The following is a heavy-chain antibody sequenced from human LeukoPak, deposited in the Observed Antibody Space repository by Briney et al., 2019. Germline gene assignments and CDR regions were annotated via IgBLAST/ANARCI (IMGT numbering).Heavy chain of an antibody. D-gene: IGHD6-13*01. CDR2: IYGGGGT. J-gene: IGHJ4*02. V-gene: IGHV3-66*04. CDR3: ARQIEAAYYDY. Sequence: GGSLRLSCAASGFTFSSYAKSWVRQAPGEGLEWVSVIYGGGGTYYADSVKGRFTISRDNSKNTLYLQMNSLRAEDTAVYYCARQIEAAYYDYWGQGTLVTVSS. CDR1: GFTFSSYA.